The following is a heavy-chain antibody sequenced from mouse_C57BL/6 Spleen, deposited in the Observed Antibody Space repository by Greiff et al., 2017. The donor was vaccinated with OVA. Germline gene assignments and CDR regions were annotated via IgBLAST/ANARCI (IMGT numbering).Heavy chain of an antibody. CDR3: ARKDYGSSSYYFDY. D-gene: IGHD1-1*01. Sequence: VQLQQPGAELVKPGASVKLSCKASGYTFTSYWMHWVKQRPGQGLEWIGMIHPNSGSTNYNEKFKSKATLTVDKSSSTAYMQLSSLTSEDSAVYYCARKDYGSSSYYFDYWGQGTTLTVSS. J-gene: IGHJ2*01. CDR2: IHPNSGST. CDR1: GYTFTSYW. V-gene: IGHV1-64*01.